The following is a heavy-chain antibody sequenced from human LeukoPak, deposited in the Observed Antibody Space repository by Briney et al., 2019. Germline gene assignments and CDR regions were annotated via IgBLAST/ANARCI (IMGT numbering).Heavy chain of an antibody. CDR3: AYSCSGDSCTFFDF. D-gene: IGHD2-15*01. CDR1: AFTVSSNY. CDR2: IFSGGST. V-gene: IGHV3-66*01. J-gene: IGHJ4*02. Sequence: GGSLRLSCVAPAFTVSSNYMSWARQAPGQGLEWVSVIFSGGSTYYADSVKGRFTISRDNSKNTLYLQMNSLRAEDTAVYYCAYSCSGDSCTFFDFWGQGTLVIVSS.